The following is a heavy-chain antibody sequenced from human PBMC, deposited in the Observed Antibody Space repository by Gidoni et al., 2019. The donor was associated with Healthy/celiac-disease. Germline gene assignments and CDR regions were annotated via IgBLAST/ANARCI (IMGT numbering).Heavy chain of an antibody. CDR3: ARELEDIVVVVAASSEIIYGMDV. D-gene: IGHD2-15*01. J-gene: IGHJ6*02. Sequence: QVQLVESGGGVVQPGRSLRLSCAASGFTSSRYGMHWVRQAPGKGLEWVAVIWYDGSNKYYADSVKGRFTISRDNSKNTLYLQMNSLRAEDTAVYYCARELEDIVVVVAASSEIIYGMDVWGQGTTVTVSS. CDR1: GFTSSRYG. CDR2: IWYDGSNK. V-gene: IGHV3-33*01.